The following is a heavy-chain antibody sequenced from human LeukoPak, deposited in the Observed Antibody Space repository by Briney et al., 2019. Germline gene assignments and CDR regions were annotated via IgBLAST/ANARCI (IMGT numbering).Heavy chain of an antibody. D-gene: IGHD6-6*01. Sequence: SETLSLTCTVSGGSISSGSYYWSWIRQPAGKGLEWIGRIYTSGSTNYNPSLKSRVTISVDTSKNQFSLKLSSVTAADTAVYYCARFAYEWQLVLNAFDIWGQGTMVTVSS. CDR1: GGSISSGSYY. J-gene: IGHJ3*02. CDR2: IYTSGST. V-gene: IGHV4-61*02. CDR3: ARFAYEWQLVLNAFDI.